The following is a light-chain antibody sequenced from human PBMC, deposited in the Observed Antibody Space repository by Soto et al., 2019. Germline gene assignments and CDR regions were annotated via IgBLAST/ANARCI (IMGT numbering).Light chain of an antibody. J-gene: IGKJ1*01. CDR1: QSVTSNY. CDR2: GAS. V-gene: IGKV3-20*01. Sequence: EMALTQSPGTLSLSPGERATLCCRASQSVTSNYLAWYRQKPGQAPRLLFFGASIRATGIPDRFSGSGSGTDFTLTISRLEPEAFAVYYCQQDGTSLWSVGQGTKVDI. CDR3: QQDGTSLWS.